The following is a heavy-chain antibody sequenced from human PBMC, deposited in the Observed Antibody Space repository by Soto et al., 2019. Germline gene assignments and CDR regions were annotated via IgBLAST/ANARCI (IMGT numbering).Heavy chain of an antibody. CDR1: NGSISSPIYY. Sequence: SETLSLTCTVSNGSISSPIYYWGWIRQPPGKGLEWIVSMYHSGSTYYNPSLQRRVTISLDTSDNEFSVKVRSVSCGYTCVYFXERRXXLASVAIFLGKRSNYKWFDPWGQGTLVTVSS. D-gene: IGHD3-10*01. CDR3: ERRXXLASVAIFLGKRSNYKWFDP. J-gene: IGHJ5*02. CDR2: MYHSGST. V-gene: IGHV4-39*01.